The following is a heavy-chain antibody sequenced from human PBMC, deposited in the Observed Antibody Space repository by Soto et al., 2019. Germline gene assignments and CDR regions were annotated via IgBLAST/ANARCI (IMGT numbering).Heavy chain of an antibody. J-gene: IGHJ4*02. D-gene: IGHD5-18*01. CDR3: ARVSTSWIQSIDY. CDR1: GFTFSSYN. Sequence: GGSLRLSCAASGFTFSSYNMNWVRQAPGKGLEWISYISSGGTIIYYADSVKGRFTISRDNARNSLYLQMNSLRDEDTAVYYCARVSTSWIQSIDYWGQGTLVTVSS. V-gene: IGHV3-48*02. CDR2: ISSGGTII.